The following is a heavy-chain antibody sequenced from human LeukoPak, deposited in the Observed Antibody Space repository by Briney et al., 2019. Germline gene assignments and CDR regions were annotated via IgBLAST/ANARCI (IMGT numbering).Heavy chain of an antibody. CDR2: INPNSGGT. J-gene: IGHJ6*03. Sequence: ASVKVSCKASGYTFTGYYMHWVRQAPGQGLEWMGWINPNSGGTNYAQKFQGRVTMTRDTSISTAYMELSRLRSDDTAVYYCARDKMGGSSWYSYYYYYMDVWGKGTTVTVSS. CDR3: ARDKMGGSSWYSYYYYYMDV. V-gene: IGHV1-2*02. D-gene: IGHD6-13*01. CDR1: GYTFTGYY.